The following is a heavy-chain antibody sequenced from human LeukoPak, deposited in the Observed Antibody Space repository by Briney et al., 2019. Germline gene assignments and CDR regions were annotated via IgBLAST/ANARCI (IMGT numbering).Heavy chain of an antibody. Sequence: GGSLRLSCAASGFTFSSYSMNWVRQAPGKGLEWVSSISSSSSYIYYADSVKGRFIISRDNAKNSLYLQMNSLRAEDTAVYYCARARITMVRGVIMAGMDVWGQGTTVTVSS. D-gene: IGHD3-10*01. CDR2: ISSSSSYI. V-gene: IGHV3-21*01. CDR1: GFTFSSYS. J-gene: IGHJ6*02. CDR3: ARARITMVRGVIMAGMDV.